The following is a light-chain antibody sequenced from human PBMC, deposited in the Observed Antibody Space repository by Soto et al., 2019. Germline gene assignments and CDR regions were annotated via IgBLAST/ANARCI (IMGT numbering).Light chain of an antibody. V-gene: IGKV1-5*01. J-gene: IGKJ4*01. CDR3: QQYDDYPLT. CDR2: DAS. Sequence: DIQMTQSPSTLSASVGDRVTITCRASQSIKSWLAWYQQKPGTAPKLLIYDASTLESGVPSRFSGSGSGTEFTLTISSLQPDGFATFYCQQYDDYPLTFGGGTKVDIK. CDR1: QSIKSW.